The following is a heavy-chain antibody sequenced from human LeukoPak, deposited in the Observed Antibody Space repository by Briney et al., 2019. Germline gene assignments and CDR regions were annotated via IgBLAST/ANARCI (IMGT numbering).Heavy chain of an antibody. J-gene: IGHJ4*02. CDR3: ARGGWELLKAFDY. D-gene: IGHD1-26*01. V-gene: IGHV3-9*01. CDR2: INWNSGSI. Sequence: PGGSLRLSCAASGFTFSSYEMNWVRQAPGKGLEWVSGINWNSGSIGYADSVKGRFTISRDNAKNSLYLQMNSLRAEDTALYYCARGGWELLKAFDYWGQGTLVTVSS. CDR1: GFTFSSYE.